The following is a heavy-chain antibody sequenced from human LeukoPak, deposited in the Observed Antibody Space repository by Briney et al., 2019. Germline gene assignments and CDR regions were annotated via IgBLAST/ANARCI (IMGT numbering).Heavy chain of an antibody. J-gene: IGHJ4*02. Sequence: SETLSLTCSVSGGSMSSYYWSWIRQPPGKGLEWIGNINDSGSTNSNPSLKSRATISVDMSRKHFFLDLSSVTAADTAVYYCARAVHYSGTSDQYTGGWYYFDFWGQGTLVTVSS. CDR2: INDSGST. V-gene: IGHV4-59*01. CDR3: ARAVHYSGTSDQYTGGWYYFDF. CDR1: GGSMSSYY. D-gene: IGHD3-10*01.